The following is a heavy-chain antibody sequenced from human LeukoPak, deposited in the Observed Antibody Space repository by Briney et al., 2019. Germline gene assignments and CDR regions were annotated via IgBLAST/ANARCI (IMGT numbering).Heavy chain of an antibody. J-gene: IGHJ4*02. CDR3: AKDIGDYYGSGSYSPLFDY. CDR1: GFTFSSYE. Sequence: PGGSLRLSCAASGFTFSSYEMNWVRQAPGKGLEWVSYISSSGSTIYYADSVKGRFTISRDNSKNSLYLQMNSLRAEDTALYYCAKDIGDYYGSGSYSPLFDYWGQGTLVTVSS. D-gene: IGHD3-10*01. V-gene: IGHV3-48*03. CDR2: ISSSGSTI.